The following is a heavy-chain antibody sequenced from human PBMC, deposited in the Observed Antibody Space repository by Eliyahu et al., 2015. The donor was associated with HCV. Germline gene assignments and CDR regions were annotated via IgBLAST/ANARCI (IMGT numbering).Heavy chain of an antibody. D-gene: IGHD3-16*01. CDR2: ISWKSGSI. CDR1: GFTFDXYA. V-gene: IGHV3-9*01. CDR3: AKARGGDGLTDYFDS. Sequence: EVQLVESGGGLVQPGRSLRLSCAASGFTFDXYAMHWVRQAPGKGLEWVSCISWKSGSIGYADSVKGRFTISRDNAKKSLYLQMNSLRAEDTALYYCAKARGGDGLTDYFDSWGHGTLVTVFS. J-gene: IGHJ4*01.